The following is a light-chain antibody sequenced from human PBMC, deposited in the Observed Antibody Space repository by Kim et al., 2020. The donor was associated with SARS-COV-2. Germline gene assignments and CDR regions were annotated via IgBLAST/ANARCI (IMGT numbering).Light chain of an antibody. CDR3: QQYGSLPLT. Sequence: PGERATLSCRASRPIVNNYLGWYQQKPGQAPRLVIYDVSSRATGIPDRFSGSESGTDFTLTISRLEPEDFAVYYCQQYGSLPLTFGGGTKVDIK. CDR2: DVS. V-gene: IGKV3-20*01. CDR1: RPIVNNY. J-gene: IGKJ4*01.